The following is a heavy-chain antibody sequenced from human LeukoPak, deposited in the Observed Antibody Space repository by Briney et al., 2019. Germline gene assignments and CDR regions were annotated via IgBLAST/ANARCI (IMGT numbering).Heavy chain of an antibody. D-gene: IGHD1-1*01. CDR1: GFTFSNFW. CDR3: ARAQNWNYVNY. J-gene: IGHJ4*02. V-gene: IGHV3-74*01. Sequence: GGSLRLSCAASGFTFSNFWMHWVRQGPGKGLVWVSRINSDGSSTSYADSVKGRFTISRDNAKNTLDLQMNSLRAEDTAVYYCARAQNWNYVNYWGQGTLVTVSS. CDR2: INSDGSST.